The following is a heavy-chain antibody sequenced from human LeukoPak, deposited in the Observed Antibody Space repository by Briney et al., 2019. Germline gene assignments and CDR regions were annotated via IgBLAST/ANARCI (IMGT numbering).Heavy chain of an antibody. V-gene: IGHV3-64*01. CDR1: GFTFSSYA. CDR3: ARDGTDYDILTAENWFDP. D-gene: IGHD3-9*01. Sequence: PGGSLRLSCAASGFTFSSYAMHWVRQAPGKGLEYVSAISSNGGSTYYANSVKGRFTISRDNSKNTLYLQMGNLRAEDMAVYYCARDGTDYDILTAENWFDPWGQGTLVTVSS. CDR2: ISSNGGST. J-gene: IGHJ5*02.